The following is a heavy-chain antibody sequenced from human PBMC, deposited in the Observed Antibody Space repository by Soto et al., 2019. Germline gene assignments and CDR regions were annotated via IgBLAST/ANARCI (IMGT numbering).Heavy chain of an antibody. D-gene: IGHD2-21*02. Sequence: EVQLVESGGGLVKPGGSLRLSCAASGFTFGTFTMSWVRQAPGKGLEWVSSIGTTSTYIYYADSVRGRFTISRDNAKNPLYLQMNSLRAEDTAVYFCARVMCGDCSSYYYYSLDVWGQGTTVTVSS. CDR2: IGTTSTYI. CDR3: ARVMCGDCSSYYYYSLDV. CDR1: GFTFGTFT. V-gene: IGHV3-21*01. J-gene: IGHJ6*02.